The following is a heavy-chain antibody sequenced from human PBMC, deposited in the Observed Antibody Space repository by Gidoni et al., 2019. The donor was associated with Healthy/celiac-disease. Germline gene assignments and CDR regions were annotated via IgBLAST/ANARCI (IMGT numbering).Heavy chain of an antibody. CDR2: IGTAGDT. CDR1: GFTFSSYD. J-gene: IGHJ4*02. CDR3: ARAKYSSSSGYFDY. V-gene: IGHV3-13*01. D-gene: IGHD6-6*01. Sequence: SCAASGFTFSSYDMHWVRQATGKGLEWVSAIGTAGDTYYPGSVKGRFTISRENAKNSLYLQMNSLRAGDTAVYYCARAKYSSSSGYFDYWGQGTLVTVSS.